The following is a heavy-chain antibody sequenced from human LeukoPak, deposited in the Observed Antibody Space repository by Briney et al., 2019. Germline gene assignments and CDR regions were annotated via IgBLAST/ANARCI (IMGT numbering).Heavy chain of an antibody. CDR2: INWNGGST. D-gene: IGHD1-7*01. CDR3: ARERITGTTSYFDY. Sequence: GGSLRLSCAASGFTFDDYGMSWVRQAPGKGLEWVSGINWNGGSTGYADSAKGRFTISRDNAKNSLYLQMNSLRAEDTALYYCARERITGTTSYFDYWGQGTLVTVSS. CDR1: GFTFDDYG. V-gene: IGHV3-20*04. J-gene: IGHJ4*02.